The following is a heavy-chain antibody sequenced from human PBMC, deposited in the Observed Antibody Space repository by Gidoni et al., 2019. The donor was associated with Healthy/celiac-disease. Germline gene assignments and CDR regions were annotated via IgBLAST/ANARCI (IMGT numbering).Heavy chain of an antibody. J-gene: IGHJ3*02. D-gene: IGHD3-3*01. Sequence: EVQLVESGGGLVTPGGSLRLSCAASGFTFSNAWMSWVRQAPGKGLEGVGRIKSKTEGGTTDYAAPVKGRFTISRDDSKNTLYLQMNSLKTEDTAVYYCTTGIFGVANDAFDIWGQGTMVTVSS. V-gene: IGHV3-15*01. CDR3: TTGIFGVANDAFDI. CDR1: GFTFSNAW. CDR2: IKSKTEGGTT.